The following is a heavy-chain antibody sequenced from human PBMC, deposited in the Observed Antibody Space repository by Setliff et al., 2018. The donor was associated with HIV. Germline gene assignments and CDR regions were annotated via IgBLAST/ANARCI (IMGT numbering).Heavy chain of an antibody. CDR3: VRDTTSGWMLTS. CDR2: INWAGADI. CDR1: GFTFDDYG. D-gene: IGHD2-2*01. V-gene: IGHV3-20*04. J-gene: IGHJ4*02. Sequence: GGSLRLSCSPSGFTFDDYGMHWIRQAPGRGLEWVAGINWAGADIDYADSVKGRFIISRDNARNTLYLQMNSLRADDTGVYYCVRDTTSGWMLTSWGQGTLVTVSS.